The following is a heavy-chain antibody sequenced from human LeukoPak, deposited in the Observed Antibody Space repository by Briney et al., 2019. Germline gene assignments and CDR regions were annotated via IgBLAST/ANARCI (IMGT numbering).Heavy chain of an antibody. V-gene: IGHV4-59*08. CDR2: THYSGST. Sequence: PSETLSLTCTVSGGAMSSYYWSWIRQSPGKGLEWIGHTHYSGSTTYNSSLKSRLTISVDTSKNQFSLQLSSVTAADTAVYYCARLPNTYGATHFDYWGQGTLVTVSS. J-gene: IGHJ4*02. CDR1: GGAMSSYY. CDR3: ARLPNTYGATHFDY. D-gene: IGHD1-26*01.